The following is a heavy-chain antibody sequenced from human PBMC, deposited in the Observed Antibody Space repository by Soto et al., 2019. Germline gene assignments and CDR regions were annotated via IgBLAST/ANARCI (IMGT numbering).Heavy chain of an antibody. CDR3: ARRIAAAGPPDY. D-gene: IGHD6-13*01. CDR1: GYFFNDYH. CDR2: INPNNGNT. V-gene: IGHV1-18*04. J-gene: IGHJ4*02. Sequence: RASVKVSCKTSGYFFNDYHMHWVRKAPGQGLEWMGWINPNNGNTNYAQKLQGRVTMTTDTSTSTAYMELRSLRSDDTAVYYCARRIAAAGPPDYWGQGTLVTVSS.